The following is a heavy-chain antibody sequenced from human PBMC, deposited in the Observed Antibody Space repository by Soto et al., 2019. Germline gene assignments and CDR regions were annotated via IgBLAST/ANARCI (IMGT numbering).Heavy chain of an antibody. CDR1: GGSISSGGYS. J-gene: IGHJ4*02. Sequence: SETLSLTCAVSGGSISSGGYSWSWIRQPPGKGLEWIGYIYHSGSTYYNPSLKSRVTISVDRSKNQFSLKLSSVTAADTAVYYCARVEGGYSYGFDYWGQGTLVTVSS. CDR2: IYHSGST. D-gene: IGHD5-18*01. V-gene: IGHV4-30-2*01. CDR3: ARVEGGYSYGFDY.